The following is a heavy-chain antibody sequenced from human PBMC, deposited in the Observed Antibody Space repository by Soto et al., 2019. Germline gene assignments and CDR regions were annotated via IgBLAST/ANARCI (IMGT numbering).Heavy chain of an antibody. CDR3: ARDGHRGPSDAFDV. J-gene: IGHJ3*01. Sequence: LRLSCTASGFSSSNYEMNWIRQAPGKGLEWVAHISTTGTSPYYADSVRGRFTVSRDTANNSIYLQMNSLRAEDTALYYCARDGHRGPSDAFDVWGQGTMVTVSS. CDR2: ISTTGTSP. V-gene: IGHV3-48*03. CDR1: GFSSSNYE. D-gene: IGHD3-10*01.